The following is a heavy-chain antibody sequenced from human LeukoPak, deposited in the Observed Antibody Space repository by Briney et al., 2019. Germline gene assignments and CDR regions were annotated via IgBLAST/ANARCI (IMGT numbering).Heavy chain of an antibody. D-gene: IGHD3-16*01. CDR2: IIPILGIA. J-gene: IGHJ4*02. CDR1: GGTFSSYA. Sequence: GAPVKVSCKASGGTFSSYAISWVRQAPGQGLEWMGRIIPILGIANYAQKFQGRVTITADKSTSTAYMELSSLRSEDTAVYYCARDMTAPLAHFDYWGQGTLVTVSS. V-gene: IGHV1-69*04. CDR3: ARDMTAPLAHFDY.